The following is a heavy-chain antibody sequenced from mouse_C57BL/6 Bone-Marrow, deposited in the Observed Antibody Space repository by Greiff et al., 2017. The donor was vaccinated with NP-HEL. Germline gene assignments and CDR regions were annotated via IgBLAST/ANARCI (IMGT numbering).Heavy chain of an antibody. Sequence: QVQLQQPGAELVKPGASVKLSCKASGYTFTSYWLHCVKQRPVPCLTWIGRLDPNSGGTTYNEKFKSKATLTVDKPSSTAYRQLSSLTSEDSAVDYCAPRGDYFDYWGQGTTLTGSS. CDR3: APRGDYFDY. J-gene: IGHJ2*01. CDR2: LDPNSGGT. V-gene: IGHV1-72*01. CDR1: GYTFTSYW.